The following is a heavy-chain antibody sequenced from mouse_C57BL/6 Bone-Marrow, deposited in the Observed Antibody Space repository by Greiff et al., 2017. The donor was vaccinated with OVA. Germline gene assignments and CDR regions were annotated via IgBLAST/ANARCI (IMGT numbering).Heavy chain of an antibody. V-gene: IGHV5-12*01. D-gene: IGHD3-3*01. CDR2: ISNGGGST. CDR3: ARRGLGQAWFAY. CDR1: GFTFSDYY. Sequence: EVHLVESGGGLVQPGGSLKLSCAASGFTFSDYYMYWVRQTPEKRLEWVAYISNGGGSTYYPDTVKGRFTISRDNAKNTLYLQMSRLKSEDTAMYYCARRGLGQAWFAYWGQGTLVTVSA. J-gene: IGHJ3*01.